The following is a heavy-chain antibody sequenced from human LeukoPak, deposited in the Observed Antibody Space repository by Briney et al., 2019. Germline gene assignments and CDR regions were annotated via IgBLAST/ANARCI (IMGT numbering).Heavy chain of an antibody. Sequence: GGSLRLSCAASGFTFSSYAMPWVRQAPGKGLEWVAVMSYDGSNKFYADSAKGRFTISRDNSKNTLYLQMNSLRAEDTAVYYCARDSTDGVIPRELHPPFDYWGQGTLVTVSS. CDR2: MSYDGSNK. D-gene: IGHD1-26*01. CDR3: ARDSTDGVIPRELHPPFDY. V-gene: IGHV3-30-3*01. J-gene: IGHJ4*02. CDR1: GFTFSSYA.